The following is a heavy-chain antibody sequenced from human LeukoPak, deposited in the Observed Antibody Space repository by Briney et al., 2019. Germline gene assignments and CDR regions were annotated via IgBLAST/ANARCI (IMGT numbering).Heavy chain of an antibody. CDR3: VRSVLS. D-gene: IGHD4/OR15-4a*01. V-gene: IGHV3-66*01. CDR2: IYADGRT. CDR1: GFTVSNEY. J-gene: IGHJ5*02. Sequence: GGSLRLSCAASGFTVSNEYMYWVRQAPGRGLECVSLIYADGRTFYADSVMGRFTISRDNSRNTLDLQMDSLRADDTAVYFCVRSVLSWGQGTRVTVSS.